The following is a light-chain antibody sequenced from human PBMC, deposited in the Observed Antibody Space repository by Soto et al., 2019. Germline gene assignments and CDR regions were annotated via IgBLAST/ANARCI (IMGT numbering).Light chain of an antibody. CDR2: GAS. V-gene: IGKV3-15*01. CDR3: QQFSSYPLT. Sequence: EIVMTQSPATLSVSPGEGATLSCRASQSVSNNLAWYQQKPGQAPRLLIYGASTRATGIPARFSGSGSGTDFTLTISRLEPEDFAVYYCQQFSSYPLTFGGGTKVDIK. CDR1: QSVSNN. J-gene: IGKJ4*01.